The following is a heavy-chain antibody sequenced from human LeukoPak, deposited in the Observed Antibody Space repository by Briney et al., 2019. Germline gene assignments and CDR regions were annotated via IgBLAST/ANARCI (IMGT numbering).Heavy chain of an antibody. CDR1: GFTFSSYA. D-gene: IGHD3-10*01. V-gene: IGHV3-30-3*01. Sequence: GGSLRLSCAASGFTFSSYAMHWVRQAPGKGLEWVALISYDGSNKYYADSVKGRFTISRDNSKNTLYLQMNSLRAEDTAVYYCARDRRLYGSGWGGIFDYWGQGTLVTVSS. J-gene: IGHJ4*02. CDR3: ARDRRLYGSGWGGIFDY. CDR2: ISYDGSNK.